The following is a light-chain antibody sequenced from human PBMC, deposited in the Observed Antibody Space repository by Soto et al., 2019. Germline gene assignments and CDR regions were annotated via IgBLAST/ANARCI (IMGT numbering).Light chain of an antibody. J-gene: IGLJ3*02. CDR3: SSYTRRSVPV. CDR2: EVT. V-gene: IGLV2-14*01. Sequence: QSVLTQPASVSGSPGQSITISCTGTSSDVGGYKYVSWYQHHPGKAPKRIIYEVTNRPSGVSNRFSGSKSGNTASLTISGVQAEDEADYYCSSYTRRSVPVLGGGTKLTVL. CDR1: SSDVGGYKY.